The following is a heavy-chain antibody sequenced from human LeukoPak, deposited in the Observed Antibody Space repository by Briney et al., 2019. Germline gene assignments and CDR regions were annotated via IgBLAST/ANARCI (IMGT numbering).Heavy chain of an antibody. Sequence: SETLSLTCAVYGGSFSGYYWSWIRQPPGKGLEWVGEINHSGSTNYNPSLKSRVTISVDTSKNQFSLKLSSVTAADTAVYYCARGSTVTIDYWGQGTLVTVSS. CDR3: ARGSTVTIDY. CDR1: GGSFSGYY. D-gene: IGHD4-17*01. CDR2: INHSGST. V-gene: IGHV4-34*01. J-gene: IGHJ4*02.